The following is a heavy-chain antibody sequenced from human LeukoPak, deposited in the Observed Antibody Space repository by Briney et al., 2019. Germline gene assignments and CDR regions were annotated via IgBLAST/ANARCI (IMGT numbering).Heavy chain of an antibody. D-gene: IGHD4-17*01. CDR1: GFTISNYW. CDR2: IKFDGSEK. Sequence: QPGGSLRLSCAASGFTISNYWMTWVRQAPGQGLEWVTNIKFDGSEKHYADSVKGRFTISRDNAKNSLSLQINSLRAEDTAVYYCATSRLRAAYDIWGQGTLVTVSS. V-gene: IGHV3-7*01. J-gene: IGHJ3*02. CDR3: ATSRLRAAYDI.